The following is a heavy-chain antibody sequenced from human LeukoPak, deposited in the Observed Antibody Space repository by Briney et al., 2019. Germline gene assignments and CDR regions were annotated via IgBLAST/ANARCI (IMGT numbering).Heavy chain of an antibody. D-gene: IGHD3-16*01. V-gene: IGHV5-51*01. Sequence: GESLKISCKGSGYGFTNYWIGWVRQMPGKGLEWMGIINPGDSDTRYSPSFQGQVTISVDKFISTAYLQWSSLKASDTAMYYCARDRLYHAFDIWGQGTMVTVSS. CDR1: GYGFTNYW. CDR3: ARDRLYHAFDI. CDR2: INPGDSDT. J-gene: IGHJ3*02.